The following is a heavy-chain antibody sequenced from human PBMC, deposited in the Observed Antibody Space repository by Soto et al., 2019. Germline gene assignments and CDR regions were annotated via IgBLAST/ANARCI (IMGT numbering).Heavy chain of an antibody. J-gene: IGHJ4*02. V-gene: IGHV3-23*01. D-gene: IGHD6-19*01. CDR1: GFTFSSYA. Sequence: EVQLLESGGGLVQPGGSLRLSCAASGFTFSSYAMSWVRQAPGKGLEWVSAISGSGDATYYADSVKGRFTISRDNSKNTLYLQMNSLRAEDTAIYYCAKEKYSNGFFDFWGQGTLVTVSS. CDR2: ISGSGDAT. CDR3: AKEKYSNGFFDF.